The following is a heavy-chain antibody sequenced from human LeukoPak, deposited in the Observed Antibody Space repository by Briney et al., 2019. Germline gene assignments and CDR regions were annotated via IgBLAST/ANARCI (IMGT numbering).Heavy chain of an antibody. V-gene: IGHV3-23*01. D-gene: IGHD3-22*01. CDR1: GFTLSTYA. Sequence: GGSLRLSCAASGFTLSTYAMSWVRQTPGKGLEWVAATSSSDAGTYHADSVRGRFTISRDNSKNTLYLQMNSLRAEDTAVYYCAGANDSSGYYYYYYMDVWGKGTTVTISS. J-gene: IGHJ6*03. CDR2: TSSSDAGT. CDR3: AGANDSSGYYYYYYMDV.